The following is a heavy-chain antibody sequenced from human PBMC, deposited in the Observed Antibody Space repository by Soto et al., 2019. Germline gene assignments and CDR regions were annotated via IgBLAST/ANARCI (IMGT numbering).Heavy chain of an antibody. D-gene: IGHD2-15*01. Sequence: ASVKVSCKASGYTFTSYDINWVRQATGQGLEWMGWMNPNSGNTGYAQKFQGRVTMTRNTSISTAYMELSSLRSEDTAVYYCATCPSSGGSCYSVAFDIWGQGTMVTVSS. CDR1: GYTFTSYD. CDR2: MNPNSGNT. CDR3: ATCPSSGGSCYSVAFDI. J-gene: IGHJ3*02. V-gene: IGHV1-8*01.